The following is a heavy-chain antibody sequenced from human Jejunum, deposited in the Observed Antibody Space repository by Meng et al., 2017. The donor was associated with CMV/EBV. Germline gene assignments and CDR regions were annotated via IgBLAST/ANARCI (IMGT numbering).Heavy chain of an antibody. CDR1: GFSPSTSGEG. CDR2: IYRGDDK. Sequence: QLTLKESGPTLVTPTQTLTLTCSFSGFSPSTSGEGVGWIRQPPGKALEWLALIYRGDDKRYSPSLNSRLTIAKDTSKNEVVLTLTNMGPIDIGTYYCAHFVGGYYPSRPDYWGQGTLVTVSS. V-gene: IGHV2-5*02. D-gene: IGHD1-26*01. CDR3: AHFVGGYYPSRPDY. J-gene: IGHJ4*02.